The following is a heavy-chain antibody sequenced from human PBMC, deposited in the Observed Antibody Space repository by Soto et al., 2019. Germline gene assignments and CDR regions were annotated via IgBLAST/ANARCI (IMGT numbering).Heavy chain of an antibody. CDR2: ISYDGSNK. J-gene: IGHJ4*02. Sequence: PGVSLRLSFAASGFTFSSYGMHWVRQAPGKGLEWVAVISYDGSNKYYADSVKGRFTISRDNSKNTLYLQMNSLRAEDTAVYYCAKAGLYDSSGYYPYYFDYWGQGTLVTV. D-gene: IGHD3-22*01. CDR1: GFTFSSYG. CDR3: AKAGLYDSSGYYPYYFDY. V-gene: IGHV3-30*18.